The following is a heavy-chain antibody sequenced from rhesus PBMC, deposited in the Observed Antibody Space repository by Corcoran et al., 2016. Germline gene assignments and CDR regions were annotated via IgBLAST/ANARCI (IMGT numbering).Heavy chain of an antibody. CDR3: ARSARRYCSGGVCYGIDY. Sequence: QVQLQESGPGLVKPLETLSLTCAVSGGSMSSNYWGWIRQPPGQGREGEGYIYGSGSSTNYNPSCKSRVTLSVDTYKNQFSLKLSSVTAADTAVYYCARSARRYCSGGVCYGIDYWGQGVLVTVSS. CDR1: GGSMSSNY. V-gene: IGHV4S11*01. J-gene: IGHJ4*01. D-gene: IGHD2-8*01. CDR2: IYGSGSST.